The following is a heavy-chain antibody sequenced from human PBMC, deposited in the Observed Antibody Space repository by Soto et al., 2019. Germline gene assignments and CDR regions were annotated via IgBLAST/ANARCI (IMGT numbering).Heavy chain of an antibody. Sequence: PSVTLWLTSTVSGFCISGSYFWGWSRQPPGKPLEWLGSIYHNGGTRYNPSLRSQVTISVDTSKNQFTLRVISVTDADTAMYFCANDSGGLDPWSQGTLVAVSS. CDR3: ANDSGGLDP. D-gene: IGHD6-25*01. V-gene: IGHV4-38-2*02. J-gene: IGHJ5*01. CDR2: IYHNGGT. CDR1: GFCISGSYF.